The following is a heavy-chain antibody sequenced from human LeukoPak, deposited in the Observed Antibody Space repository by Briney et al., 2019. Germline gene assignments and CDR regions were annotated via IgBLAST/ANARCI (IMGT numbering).Heavy chain of an antibody. CDR3: ASDSGHAFYF. Sequence: PGGSLRLSCAASGFTFSTAWMHWVRQAPGKGLVWVSRIYSDGSDKTYADSVRGRFTISRDNAKNTVYLQMNSLRAEDSAVYYCASDSGHAFYFWGQGTMVTGSS. CDR1: GFTFSTAW. V-gene: IGHV3-74*01. CDR2: IYSDGSDK. D-gene: IGHD3-10*01. J-gene: IGHJ3*01.